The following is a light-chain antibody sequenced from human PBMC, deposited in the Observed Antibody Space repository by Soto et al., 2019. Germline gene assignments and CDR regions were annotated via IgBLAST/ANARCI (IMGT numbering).Light chain of an antibody. CDR2: EVT. V-gene: IGLV2-8*01. CDR3: ASYAGDSVV. CDR1: SSDVGGYNY. J-gene: IGLJ2*01. Sequence: QSALTQPPSASGSPGQSVAISCTGTSSDVGGYNYVSWYQQHSGKAPKLIIYEVTRRPSGVPDRFSGSKSGSTASLSVPGLQAEDEADYYCASYAGDSVVFGGGTKLTVL.